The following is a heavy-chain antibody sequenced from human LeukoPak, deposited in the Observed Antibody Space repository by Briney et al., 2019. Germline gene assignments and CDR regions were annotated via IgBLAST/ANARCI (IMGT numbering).Heavy chain of an antibody. CDR1: GGSFSSEA. V-gene: IGHV1-69*05. J-gene: IGHJ4*02. Sequence: SVKVSCKAFGGSFSSEAISWVRQAPGQGLEWMGGIIPIFGTANYAQKFQGRVTITTDESTSTAYMEVSSLRSEDTAVYYCGRKAGDCGGGSCYSIDYWGQGTLTTVSS. D-gene: IGHD2-15*01. CDR2: IIPIFGTA. CDR3: GRKAGDCGGGSCYSIDY.